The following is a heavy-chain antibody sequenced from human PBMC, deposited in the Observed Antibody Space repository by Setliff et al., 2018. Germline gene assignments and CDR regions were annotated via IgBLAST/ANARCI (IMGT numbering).Heavy chain of an antibody. CDR2: ISAYNGNT. J-gene: IGHJ5*02. V-gene: IGHV1-18*01. CDR3: ARDTYIGDFWSGYYIQGQFDP. D-gene: IGHD3-3*01. CDR1: GYTFTSYG. Sequence: ASVKVSCKASGYTFTSYGISWVRQAPGQGLEWMGWISAYNGNTNSAQKFQGRVTITRDTSANTAYMELSRLRSEDTAVYYCARDTYIGDFWSGYYIQGQFDPWGQGTLVTVSS.